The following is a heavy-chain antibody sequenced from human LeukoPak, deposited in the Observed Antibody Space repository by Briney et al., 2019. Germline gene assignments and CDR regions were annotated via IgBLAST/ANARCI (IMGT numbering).Heavy chain of an antibody. J-gene: IGHJ3*02. D-gene: IGHD3-10*01. CDR3: ARDRGWARHDAFDI. Sequence: GGSLRLSCEASGFTFKNAWMIWVRQAPGKGPEWVGRIKSTRDGGATEYAAPVKGRFTISRDNSKNTLYLQMNSLRAEDTAVYYCARDRGWARHDAFDIWGQGTMVTVSS. CDR2: IKSTRDGGAT. V-gene: IGHV3-15*01. CDR1: GFTFKNAW.